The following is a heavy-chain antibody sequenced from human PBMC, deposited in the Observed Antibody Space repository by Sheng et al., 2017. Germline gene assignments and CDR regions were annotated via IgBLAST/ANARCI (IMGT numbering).Heavy chain of an antibody. CDR3: ARENFGLLDY. D-gene: IGHD3-10*01. CDR2: ISADGTGT. J-gene: IGHJ4*02. Sequence: VQLVESGGGVVLPGRSLRLSCAASGFTFSSHTMYWVRQAPGKGLEPVSVISADGTGTSYANSVKGRFTISRDNSKNTVYLQMGSLRTEDMAVYYCARENFGLLDYWGQGTLVTVSS. V-gene: IGHV3-64*01. CDR1: GFTFSSHT.